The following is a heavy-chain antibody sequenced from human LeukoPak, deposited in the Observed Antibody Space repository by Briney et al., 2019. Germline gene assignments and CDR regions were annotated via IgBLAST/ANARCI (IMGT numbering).Heavy chain of an antibody. CDR2: ISGSGSYT. V-gene: IGHV3-23*01. CDR3: ARAMVPLFED. D-gene: IGHD4/OR15-4a*01. CDR1: GFTFSSYA. Sequence: GGSLRLSCAASGFTFSSYAMSWVRQGPGKGLEWVSTISGSGSYTYYADSVKGRFTISRDNSKNTLYLQMNSLRAEDTAVYYCARAMVPLFEDWGQGTLVTVSS. J-gene: IGHJ4*02.